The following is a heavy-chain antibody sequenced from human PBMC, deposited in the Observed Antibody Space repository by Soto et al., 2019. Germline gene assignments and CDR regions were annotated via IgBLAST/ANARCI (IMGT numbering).Heavy chain of an antibody. CDR2: IYYDGTT. V-gene: IGHV4-59*12. CDR1: VGSISSFY. CDR3: ARARLDDFGDRIAAAGTFDY. D-gene: IGHD6-13*01. J-gene: IGHJ4*02. Sequence: SETLSLTCTVSVGSISSFYWSWIRQPPGKGLEWIGYIYYDGTTTYNPSLKSRVAISIDTSMNQFSLRLSSVTAADTAVYYCARARLDDFGDRIAAAGTFDYWGQGTLVTVSS.